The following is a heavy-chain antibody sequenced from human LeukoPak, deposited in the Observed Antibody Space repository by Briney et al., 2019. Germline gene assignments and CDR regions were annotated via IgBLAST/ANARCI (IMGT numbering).Heavy chain of an antibody. Sequence: GGSLRLSCAASGFTFSSYWMHWVRQAPGKGLVWVSRIRTDGTITTYADSVKGRFSISRDNAKNTLYLQVNSLRVEDTAVYYCARDGADDSSGYYYSGWYFDYWGQGTLVTVSS. CDR2: IRTDGTIT. V-gene: IGHV3-74*03. CDR1: GFTFSSYW. CDR3: ARDGADDSSGYYYSGWYFDY. D-gene: IGHD3-22*01. J-gene: IGHJ4*02.